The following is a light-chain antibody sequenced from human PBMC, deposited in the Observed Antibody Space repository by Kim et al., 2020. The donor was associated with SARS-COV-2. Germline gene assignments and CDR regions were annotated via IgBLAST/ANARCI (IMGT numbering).Light chain of an antibody. V-gene: IGLV6-57*03. CDR3: QSYNRDNVL. CDR1: SGSIDDNY. CDR2: GDD. Sequence: GKTVTTPCTRSSGSIDDNYVQWYQQRPGGVPPAVIYGDDQRPSGVSDRFSGSIDNSSNSASLTISGLRTEDEADYYCQSYNRDNVLFGGGTQLTVL. J-gene: IGLJ2*01.